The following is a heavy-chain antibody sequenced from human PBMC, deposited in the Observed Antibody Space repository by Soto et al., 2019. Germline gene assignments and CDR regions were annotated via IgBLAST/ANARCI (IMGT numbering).Heavy chain of an antibody. CDR1: GYTFTSYG. CDR3: AKERGVFGSGRYDFDN. V-gene: IGHV1-18*04. CDR2: ISAYNGNT. D-gene: IGHD3-10*01. J-gene: IGHJ4*02. Sequence: GASVKVSCKXSGYTFTSYGISWVRQAPGQGLEWMGWISAYNGNTNYAQKLQGRVTMTTDTSTSTAYMEMNSLRDEDTAVYYCAKERGVFGSGRYDFDNWGQGTLVTVSS.